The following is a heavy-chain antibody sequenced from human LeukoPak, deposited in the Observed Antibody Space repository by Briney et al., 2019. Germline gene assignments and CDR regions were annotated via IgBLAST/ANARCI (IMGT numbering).Heavy chain of an antibody. D-gene: IGHD6-19*01. J-gene: IGHJ6*02. CDR2: ISGSGGTT. Sequence: GGSLRLSCAASGFTFSNYAMNWVRQAPGKGLEWVLAISGSGGTTYYADSVKGRFTISRDNSKNTLYLQMNNLTTEDAAVYYCAKAVAGTYYYGMDVWGQGTTVTVSS. V-gene: IGHV3-23*01. CDR3: AKAVAGTYYYGMDV. CDR1: GFTFSNYA.